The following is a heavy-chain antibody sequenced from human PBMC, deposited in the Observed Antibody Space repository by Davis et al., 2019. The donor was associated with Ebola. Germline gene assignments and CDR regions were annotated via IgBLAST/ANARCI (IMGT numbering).Heavy chain of an antibody. D-gene: IGHD4-17*01. Sequence: SVKVSCKASGGTFSSYAISWVRQAPGQGLEWMGRIIPILGIANYAQKFQGRVTITADKSTSTAYMELSSLRSEDTAVYYCASAYYGDRFDYWGQGTLVTVSS. V-gene: IGHV1-69*04. CDR2: IIPILGIA. CDR1: GGTFSSYA. CDR3: ASAYYGDRFDY. J-gene: IGHJ4*02.